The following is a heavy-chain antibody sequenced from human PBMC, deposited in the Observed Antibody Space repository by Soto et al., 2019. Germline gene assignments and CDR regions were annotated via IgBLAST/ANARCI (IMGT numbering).Heavy chain of an antibody. J-gene: IGHJ4*02. CDR1: GFTFSSYA. D-gene: IGHD3-3*02. V-gene: IGHV3-23*01. CDR3: AKVGLVGLAYTISTISVYFDY. CDR2: ISGSGGST. Sequence: GGSLRLSCAASGFTFSSYAMSWVRQAPGKGLEWVSAISGSGGSTYYADSVKGRFTISRDNSKNTLYLQMNSLRAEDTAVYYCAKVGLVGLAYTISTISVYFDYWGQGTLVTVSS.